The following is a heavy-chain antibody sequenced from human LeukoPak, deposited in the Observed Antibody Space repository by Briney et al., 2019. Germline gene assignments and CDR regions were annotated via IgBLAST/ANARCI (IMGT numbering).Heavy chain of an antibody. V-gene: IGHV1-69-2*01. D-gene: IGHD3-10*01. J-gene: IGHJ4*02. CDR3: GTARFGELFSPFDY. CDR2: VDPEDGET. CDR1: GYTLTDYY. Sequence: ASVKISCKVSGYTLTDYYMHWVQQAPGKGLEWMGLVDPEDGETIYAEKFQGRVTITADTSTDTAYMELSSLRSEDTAVYYCGTARFGELFSPFDYWGQGTLVTVSS.